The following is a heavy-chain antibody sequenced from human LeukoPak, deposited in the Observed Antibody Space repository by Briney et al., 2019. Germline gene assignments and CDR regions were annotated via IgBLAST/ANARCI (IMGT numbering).Heavy chain of an antibody. CDR1: GFTFSSYW. CDR3: ARESGYCTNGVCRYYFDY. Sequence: PGGSLRLSCAASGFTFSSYWMHWVRQAPGKGLVWVSRINSDGSSTSYADSVKGRFTISRDNAKNTLYLQMNSLRAEGTAVYYCARESGYCTNGVCRYYFDYWGQGTLVTVSS. J-gene: IGHJ4*02. D-gene: IGHD2-8*01. V-gene: IGHV3-74*01. CDR2: INSDGSST.